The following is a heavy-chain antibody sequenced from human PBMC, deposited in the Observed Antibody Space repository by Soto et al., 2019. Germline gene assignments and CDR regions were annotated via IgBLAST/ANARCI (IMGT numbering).Heavy chain of an antibody. CDR3: GRDNSGSVDF. V-gene: IGHV4-59*01. CDR1: GGSISGYA. D-gene: IGHD1-26*01. Sequence: SDTLSLTCTVSGGSISGYAWSWIRQPPGKGLEWIGYVYYTGSTNYNPSLKSRVTMSVDTSKNHFSLKLNSVTDADTAMYYCGRDNSGSVDFWGQGTLVTVS. J-gene: IGHJ4*02. CDR2: VYYTGST.